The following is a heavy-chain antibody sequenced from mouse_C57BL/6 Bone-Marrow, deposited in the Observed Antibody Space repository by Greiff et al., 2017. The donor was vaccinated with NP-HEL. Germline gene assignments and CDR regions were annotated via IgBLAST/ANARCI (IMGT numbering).Heavy chain of an antibody. CDR3: ARSRWLRRGRFPFDY. J-gene: IGHJ2*01. D-gene: IGHD2-2*01. Sequence: VQLQQPGAELVKPGASVKMSCKASGYTFTSYWITWVKQRPGQGLEWIGDIYPGSGSTNYNEKFKSKATLTVDTSSSTAYMQLSSLTSEDSAVYYCARSRWLRRGRFPFDYWGQGTTLTVSS. V-gene: IGHV1-55*01. CDR1: GYTFTSYW. CDR2: IYPGSGST.